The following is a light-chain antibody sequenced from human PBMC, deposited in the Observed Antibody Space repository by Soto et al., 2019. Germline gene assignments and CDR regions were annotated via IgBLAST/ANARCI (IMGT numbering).Light chain of an antibody. Sequence: QSVLTQPPSASASLGASVTLTCTLSSGYSNYKVDWYQQRPGKDPRFVMRVGTGGIVGSKGDGIPDRFSVLGSGLNRYLTIKNIQEEDESDYHCGADHGSGSNFVTVFGGGTKLTVL. J-gene: IGLJ3*02. CDR1: SGYSNYK. CDR2: VGTGGIVG. CDR3: GADHGSGSNFVTV. V-gene: IGLV9-49*01.